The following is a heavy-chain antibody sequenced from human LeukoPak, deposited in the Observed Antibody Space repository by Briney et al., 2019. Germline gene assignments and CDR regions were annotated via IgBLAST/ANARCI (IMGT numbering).Heavy chain of an antibody. CDR2: ISYDGSNK. CDR1: GFTFSSYG. V-gene: IGHV3-30*03. D-gene: IGHD2-15*01. Sequence: PGGSLRLSCAASGFTFSSYGMHWVRQAPGKGLEWVAVISYDGSNKYYADSVKGRFTISRDNSKNTLYLQMNSLRAEDTAVYYCARVLDCSGGSCYAQRAGLDYWGQGTLVTVSS. CDR3: ARVLDCSGGSCYAQRAGLDY. J-gene: IGHJ4*02.